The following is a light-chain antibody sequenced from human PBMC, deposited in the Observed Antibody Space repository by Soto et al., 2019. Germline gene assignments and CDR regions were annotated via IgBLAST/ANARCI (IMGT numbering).Light chain of an antibody. CDR2: DAS. CDR1: QTVDND. V-gene: IGKV3D-15*01. J-gene: IGKJ4*01. Sequence: EIVMTQSPATLSESPGDRATLFCRASQTVDNDLAWYQQKPGQPPRLLIYDASTRATGIPARFSGSQSGTEFTLTISSLLSEDFAVYSCQQYNNWPLTFGGGTKVEIK. CDR3: QQYNNWPLT.